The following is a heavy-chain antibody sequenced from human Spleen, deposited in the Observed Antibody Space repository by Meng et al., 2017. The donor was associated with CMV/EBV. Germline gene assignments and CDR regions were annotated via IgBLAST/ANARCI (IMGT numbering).Heavy chain of an antibody. CDR1: GYTFTSYE. D-gene: IGHD5-12*01. Sequence: QVQLVQSGAEVKSPGASVKVSCKASGYTFTSYEINWVRQATGKGLEGMGWVNPDNGNTGYAQKFQDRVTVTADTSISTAYMALSSLTSEDTAVYYCARVGGGYSGYDWGQGTLVTVSS. J-gene: IGHJ4*02. CDR2: VNPDNGNT. CDR3: ARVGGGYSGYD. V-gene: IGHV1-8*01.